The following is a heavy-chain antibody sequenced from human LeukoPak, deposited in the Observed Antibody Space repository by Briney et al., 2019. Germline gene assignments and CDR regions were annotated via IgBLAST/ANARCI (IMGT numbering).Heavy chain of an antibody. CDR1: GYSISSGYY. V-gene: IGHV4-38-2*01. D-gene: IGHD2-2*01. J-gene: IGHJ5*02. Sequence: SSETLSLTCAVSGYSISSGYYWGWIRQPPGKGLEWIGSIYYSGSTYYNPSLKSRVTISVDTSKNQFSLKLSSVTAADTAVYYCARHPYQLLWLSWFDPWGQGTLVTVSS. CDR3: ARHPYQLLWLSWFDP. CDR2: IYYSGST.